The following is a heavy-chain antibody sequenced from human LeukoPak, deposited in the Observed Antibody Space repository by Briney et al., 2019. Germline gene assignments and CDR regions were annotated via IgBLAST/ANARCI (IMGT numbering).Heavy chain of an antibody. Sequence: QPGGSLRLSCVASGFIFSSYGMAWVRQAPGKGLEWVSTMSAGGENTHYADSVRGRFTISRDNSKDTLYLQMNSLRAEDTAVYYCTKDAGPTFDWFAPWGQATRVTVSS. CDR1: GFIFSSYG. CDR3: TKDAGPTFDWFAP. J-gene: IGHJ5*02. CDR2: MSAGGENT. V-gene: IGHV3-23*01.